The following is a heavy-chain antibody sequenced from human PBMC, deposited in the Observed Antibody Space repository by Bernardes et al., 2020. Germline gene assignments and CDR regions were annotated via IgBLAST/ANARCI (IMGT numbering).Heavy chain of an antibody. J-gene: IGHJ4*02. D-gene: IGHD6-19*01. Sequence: SETLSLTCTVSGRSISSSSYYWGWLLHPPGKGLEWIASTYYTGNTYYNPSLKSRVTISVATSKNQFSLKLSSVTAADTAVYYSASGYSSGNVFDYWGQGTLVTVSS. CDR3: ASGYSSGNVFDY. CDR1: GRSISSSSYY. CDR2: TYYTGNT. V-gene: IGHV4-39*01.